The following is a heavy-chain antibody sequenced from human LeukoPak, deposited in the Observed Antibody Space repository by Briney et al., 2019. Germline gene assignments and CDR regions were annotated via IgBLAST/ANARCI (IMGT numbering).Heavy chain of an antibody. CDR3: AKDSDYYDSSGYYQGYYFDY. V-gene: IGHV3-23*01. J-gene: IGHJ4*02. D-gene: IGHD3-22*01. CDR1: GFTFSSYD. Sequence: GGSLRLSCAASGFTFSSYDLSWVRQAPGKGLECVSAIRRGVGSTYYADSVKGRFTISRDNSKNTLYLQMNSLRAEDTAVYYCAKDSDYYDSSGYYQGYYFDYWGQGTLVTVSS. CDR2: IRRGVGST.